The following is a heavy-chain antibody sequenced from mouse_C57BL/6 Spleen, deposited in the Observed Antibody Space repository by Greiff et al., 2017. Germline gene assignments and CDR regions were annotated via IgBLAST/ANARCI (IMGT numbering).Heavy chain of an antibody. J-gene: IGHJ4*01. CDR3: ARKGLGDYYAMDY. Sequence: QVQLQQSGAELARPGASVKLSCKASGYTFTSYGISWVKQRTGQGLEWIGEIYPRSGNTYYNEKFKGKATLTADKSSSTAYMELRSLTSEDSAVYFCARKGLGDYYAMDYWGQGTSVTVSS. D-gene: IGHD4-1*01. CDR1: GYTFTSYG. V-gene: IGHV1-81*01. CDR2: IYPRSGNT.